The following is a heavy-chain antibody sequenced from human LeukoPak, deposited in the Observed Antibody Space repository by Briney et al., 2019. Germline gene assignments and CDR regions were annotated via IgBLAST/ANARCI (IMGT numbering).Heavy chain of an antibody. V-gene: IGHV3-7*01. CDR3: VRALYTSGWYPDYFDF. D-gene: IGHD6-19*01. CDR2: IDRDGNDK. Sequence: GGSLRLSCAASGFAFSNYWMSWVRQAPGKGLEWVANIDRDGNDKYYVDSVKGRFTISRDNAEKSLYLEVNSLRAEDTAVYYCVRALYTSGWYPDYFDFWGQGTLVTVSS. J-gene: IGHJ4*02. CDR1: GFAFSNYW.